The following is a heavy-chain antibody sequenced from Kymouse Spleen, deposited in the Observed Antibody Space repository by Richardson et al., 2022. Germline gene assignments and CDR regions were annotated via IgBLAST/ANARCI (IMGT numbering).Heavy chain of an antibody. V-gene: IGHV4-34*01. CDR1: GGSFSGYY. CDR2: INHSGST. Sequence: QVQLQQWGAGLLKPSETLSLTCAVYGGSFSGYYWSWIRQPPGKGLEWIGEINHSGSTNYNPSLKSRVTISVDTSKNQFSLKLSSVTAADTAVYYCARGRIVVVPDYYGMDVWGQGTTVTVSS. D-gene: IGHD2-2*02. CDR3: ARGRIVVVPDYYGMDV. J-gene: IGHJ6*02.